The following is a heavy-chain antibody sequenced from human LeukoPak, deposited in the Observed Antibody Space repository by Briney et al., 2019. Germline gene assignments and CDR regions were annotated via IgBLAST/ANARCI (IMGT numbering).Heavy chain of an antibody. J-gene: IGHJ3*01. CDR2: ISYNGSSA. CDR1: GFTFSNYA. D-gene: IGHD2-2*01. V-gene: IGHV3-64*02. Sequence: GGSLRLSCAASGFTFSNYAMSWVRQAPGKGLEYVSTISYNGSSANYADSVKGRFTISRDNSKNTPYLQVGSLRDEDMAVYYCARVPRPCCASTSCQGAFDVWGQGTMVTVSS. CDR3: ARVPRPCCASTSCQGAFDV.